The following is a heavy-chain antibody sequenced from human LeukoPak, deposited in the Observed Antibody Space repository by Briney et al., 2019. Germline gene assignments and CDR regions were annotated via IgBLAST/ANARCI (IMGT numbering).Heavy chain of an antibody. D-gene: IGHD6-19*01. J-gene: IGHJ4*02. CDR2: IYYSGST. CDR1: GGSISSYY. CDR3: ARYSSGWYEDY. V-gene: IGHV4-59*01. Sequence: SETLSLTCTVSGGSISSYYWSWIRQPPGKGLEWIGYIYYSGSTNYNPSLKSRVTISVDTSKNQLSLKLSSVTAADTAVYYCARYSSGWYEDYWGQGTLVTVSS.